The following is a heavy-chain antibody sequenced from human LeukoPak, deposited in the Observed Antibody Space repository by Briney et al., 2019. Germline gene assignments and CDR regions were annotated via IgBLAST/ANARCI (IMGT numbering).Heavy chain of an antibody. Sequence: GASVKVSCKASGYTFTSYGISWVRQAPGQGLERMGWISAYNGNTNYAQKLQGRVTMTTDTSTSTAYMELRSLRSDDTAVYYCARDLAPKFRGAPEIDYWGQGTLVTVSS. J-gene: IGHJ4*02. CDR2: ISAYNGNT. CDR3: ARDLAPKFRGAPEIDY. CDR1: GYTFTSYG. D-gene: IGHD3-10*01. V-gene: IGHV1-18*01.